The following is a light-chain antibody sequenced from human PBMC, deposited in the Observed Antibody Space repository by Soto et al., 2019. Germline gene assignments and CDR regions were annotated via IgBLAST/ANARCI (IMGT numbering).Light chain of an antibody. CDR1: SPNIGSSS. Sequence: QSVLTQPPSASGAPGQGVTISCSGSSPNIGSSSVNWYQQLPGTAPKLLIYSNNQRPSGVPDRFSGSKSGTSASLAISGLQSEDEADYYCAAWDGSLNGYVFGTGTKVTVL. CDR2: SNN. CDR3: AAWDGSLNGYV. J-gene: IGLJ1*01. V-gene: IGLV1-44*01.